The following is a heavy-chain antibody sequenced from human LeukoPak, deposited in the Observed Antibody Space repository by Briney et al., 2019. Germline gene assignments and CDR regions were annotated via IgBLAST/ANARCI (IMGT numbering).Heavy chain of an antibody. J-gene: IGHJ4*02. CDR1: GFTFSSYD. CDR3: AKGRSGWFDY. CDR2: ISGSGGST. Sequence: GGSMRLSCAASGFTFSSYDMSWVRQAPGKGLEWVSAISGSGGSTYYADSVKGRFTISRDNSKNTLYLQMNSLRAEDTAVYYCAKGRSGWFDYWGQGTLVTVSS. V-gene: IGHV3-23*01. D-gene: IGHD6-19*01.